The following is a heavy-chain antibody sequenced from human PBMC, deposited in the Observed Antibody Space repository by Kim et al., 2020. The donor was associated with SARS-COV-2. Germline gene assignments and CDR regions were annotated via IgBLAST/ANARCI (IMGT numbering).Heavy chain of an antibody. Sequence: SETLSLTCTVSGGSISSGGYYWSWIRQHPGKGLEWIGYIYYSGSTYYNPSLKSRVTISVDTSKNQFSLKLSSVTAADTAVYYCARDLRHCGGDCGAFDIWGQGTMVTVSS. CDR1: GGSISSGGYY. CDR3: ARDLRHCGGDCGAFDI. D-gene: IGHD2-21*02. CDR2: IYYSGST. J-gene: IGHJ3*02. V-gene: IGHV4-31*03.